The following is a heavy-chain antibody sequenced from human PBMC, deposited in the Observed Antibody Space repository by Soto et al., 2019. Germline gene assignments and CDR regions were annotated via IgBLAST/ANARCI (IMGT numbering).Heavy chain of an antibody. CDR1: GFTFTSSA. J-gene: IGHJ6*02. CDR2: IVVGSGNT. D-gene: IGHD3-9*01. V-gene: IGHV1-58*01. Sequence: ASVKVSCKASGFTFTSSAVQWVRQARGQRLEWIGWIVVGSGNTNYAQKFQERVTITRDMSTSTAYMELSSLRSEDTAVYYCAADGLVNALYYGMDVWGQGTTVTVSS. CDR3: AADGLVNALYYGMDV.